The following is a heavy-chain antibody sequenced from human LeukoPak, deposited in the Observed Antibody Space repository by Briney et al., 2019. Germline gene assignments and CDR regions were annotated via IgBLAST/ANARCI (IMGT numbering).Heavy chain of an antibody. J-gene: IGHJ3*02. D-gene: IGHD2-21*02. V-gene: IGHV3-74*01. CDR1: GFTFSSYG. CDR2: ISGGGAST. Sequence: GGSLRLSCAASGFTFSSYGVHWIRQAPGEGLVWVSRISGGGASTSHADSVKGRFTIARDNAKDTLSLHMNSLRAEDTAVYYCVTLTADVDQHAFDMWGQATMVTVSS. CDR3: VTLTADVDQHAFDM.